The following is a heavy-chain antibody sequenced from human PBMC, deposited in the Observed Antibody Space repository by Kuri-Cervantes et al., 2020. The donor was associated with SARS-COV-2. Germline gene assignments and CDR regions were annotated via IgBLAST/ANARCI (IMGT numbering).Heavy chain of an antibody. V-gene: IGHV3-30-3*01. CDR3: ARDRAGVHDS. J-gene: IGHJ4*02. D-gene: IGHD2-21*01. Sequence: GESLKISCAASGFTFSRYAMHWVRQAPGKGLEWVAVISYDGSNKDYTASGKGRFTISRDNSQNTLYLQMKSLRTEDTALYYCARDRAGVHDSWSQGTLVTVSS. CDR1: GFTFSRYA. CDR2: ISYDGSNK.